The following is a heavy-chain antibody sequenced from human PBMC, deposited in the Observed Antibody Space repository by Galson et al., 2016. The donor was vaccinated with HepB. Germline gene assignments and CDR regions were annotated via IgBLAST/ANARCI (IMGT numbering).Heavy chain of an antibody. V-gene: IGHV4-39*07. CDR2: IYYSGTT. CDR3: ARSSHRGTYYDAH. D-gene: IGHD1-26*01. Sequence: QVQLQESGPGLVRPSQTLSLTCTVSGGSISSSFYYWGWIRQPPGKGLEWIGNIYYSGTTYYNPSLESRVTISGDTSKSQVALYLHSVTTADTAVYYCARSSHRGTYYDAHWGQGTLVTVSS. J-gene: IGHJ4*02. CDR1: GGSISSSFYY.